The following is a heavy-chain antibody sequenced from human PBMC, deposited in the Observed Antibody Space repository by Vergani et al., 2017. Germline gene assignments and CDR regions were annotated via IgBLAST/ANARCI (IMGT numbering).Heavy chain of an antibody. CDR1: GFTFSSYG. J-gene: IGHJ4*02. V-gene: IGHV3-30*18. Sequence: QVQLVESGGGVVQPGRSLRLSCAASGFTFSSYGMHWVRQAPGKGLEWVAVISYDGSNKYYADSVKGRFTISRDNSKNTLYLQMNSLRAEDTAVYYCAKDLITMIVGPSGYWGQGTLVTVSS. CDR2: ISYDGSNK. CDR3: AKDLITMIVGPSGY. D-gene: IGHD3-22*01.